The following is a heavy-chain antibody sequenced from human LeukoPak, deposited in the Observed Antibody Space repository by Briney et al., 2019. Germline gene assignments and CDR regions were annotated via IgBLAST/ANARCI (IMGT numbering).Heavy chain of an antibody. CDR1: GGPISSSSYS. CDR3: ARDLAGVVNYYYYMDV. J-gene: IGHJ6*03. V-gene: IGHV4-39*07. D-gene: IGHD2-15*01. Sequence: TSSETLSLTCTVSGGPISSSSYSWGWIRQLPGKGLEWIGSIYYSGSTYYNPSLKSRVTISVDTSKNQFSLKLSSVTAADTAVYYCARDLAGVVNYYYYMDVWGKGTTVTVSS. CDR2: IYYSGST.